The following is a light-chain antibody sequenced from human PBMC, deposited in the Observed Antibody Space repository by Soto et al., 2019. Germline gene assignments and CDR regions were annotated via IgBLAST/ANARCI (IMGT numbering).Light chain of an antibody. V-gene: IGLV2-11*01. CDR2: DVN. J-gene: IGLJ2*01. CDR1: SSDVGGYHY. CDR3: CSYAGSYTLV. Sequence: LTQPRSVSGSPGQSVTLSCTGTSSDVGGYHYVSWYQHHPGKAPKIIIYDVNKRPSGVPDRFSGSKSGNTASLTISGLQTEDEADYYCCSYAGSYTLVFGGGTKLTVL.